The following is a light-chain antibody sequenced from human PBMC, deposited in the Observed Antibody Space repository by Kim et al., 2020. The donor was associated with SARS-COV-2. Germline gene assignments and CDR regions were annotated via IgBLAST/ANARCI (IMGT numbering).Light chain of an antibody. J-gene: IGLJ1*01. V-gene: IGLV3-19*01. CDR1: SRRSYY. CDR3: NSRDSSGNHHV. Sequence: ALRQTDRSTCQGNSRRSYYTSWYQQKPGQAPLLVIYGKNNRPSGIPDRFTGSSSGNTASLTITGDQAEDDADYYCNSRDSSGNHHVFGTGTKVTVL. CDR2: GKN.